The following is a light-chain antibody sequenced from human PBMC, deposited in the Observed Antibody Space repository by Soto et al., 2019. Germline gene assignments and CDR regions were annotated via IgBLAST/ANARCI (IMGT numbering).Light chain of an antibody. J-gene: IGKJ1*01. CDR2: GAS. V-gene: IGKV3-20*01. CDR1: QSVSSNY. Sequence: EIVLTQSPGTLSLSPGKRATLSCRASQSVSSNYLAWYRRKPGQAPRLLIYGASNRATDIPGRFSGSGSGTDFTLTITRLEPEDFAVYSCQQYGSSPPTFGPGTRVEIK. CDR3: QQYGSSPPT.